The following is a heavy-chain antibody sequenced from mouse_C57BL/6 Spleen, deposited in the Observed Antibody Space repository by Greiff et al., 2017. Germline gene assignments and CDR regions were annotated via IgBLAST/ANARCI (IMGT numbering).Heavy chain of an antibody. D-gene: IGHD2-4*01. CDR3: ARGGYDYFRHYFDY. CDR2: ISSGSSTI. Sequence: EVKLMESGGGLVKPGGSLKLSCAASGFTFSDYGMHWVRQAPEKGLEWVAYISSGSSTIYYADTVKGRFTISRDNDKNTLFLQMTSLRSEDTAMYYCARGGYDYFRHYFDYWGQGTTLTVSS. J-gene: IGHJ2*01. V-gene: IGHV5-17*01. CDR1: GFTFSDYG.